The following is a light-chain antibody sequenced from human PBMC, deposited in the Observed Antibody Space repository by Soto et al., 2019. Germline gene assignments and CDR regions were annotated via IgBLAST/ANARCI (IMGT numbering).Light chain of an antibody. CDR1: SSDVGGYNY. J-gene: IGLJ1*01. Sequence: QSAMTQPASVSGSPGLSITMSCTGTSSDVGGYNYVSWYQQHPGKAPKLMIYHVSNRPSGVSNRFSGSKSDNTASLTISGLQSEDEADYYCNSYTSSSTYVFGTGTQLTVL. CDR3: NSYTSSSTYV. V-gene: IGLV2-14*01. CDR2: HVS.